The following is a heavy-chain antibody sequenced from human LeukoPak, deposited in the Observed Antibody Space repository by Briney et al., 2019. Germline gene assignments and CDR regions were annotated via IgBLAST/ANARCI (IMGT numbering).Heavy chain of an antibody. CDR2: ISSSSDYI. Sequence: GGTLRLSCAASGFTFSSYSMNWVRQAPGKGLEWVSSISSSSDYIYYADSVKGRFTISRDNAKNSLFLQMNSLRAEDTAVYYCARDLIGRPREGYFDYWGQGTLVTVSS. CDR3: ARDLIGRPREGYFDY. J-gene: IGHJ4*02. CDR1: GFTFSSYS. V-gene: IGHV3-21*01. D-gene: IGHD6-13*01.